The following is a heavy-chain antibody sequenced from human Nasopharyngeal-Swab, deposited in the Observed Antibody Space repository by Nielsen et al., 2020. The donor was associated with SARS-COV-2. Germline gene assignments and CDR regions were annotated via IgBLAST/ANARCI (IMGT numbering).Heavy chain of an antibody. J-gene: IGHJ4*02. CDR2: IWYDGSNK. Sequence: GESLKISCAASGFTFSSYNMNWVRQAPGKGLEWVAVIWYDGSNKYYADSVKGRFTISRDNSKNTLYLQMNSLRAEDTAVYYCARGLAPRYSGSYTPFGYWGQGTLVTVSS. CDR3: ARGLAPRYSGSYTPFGY. CDR1: GFTFSSYN. V-gene: IGHV3-33*08. D-gene: IGHD1-26*01.